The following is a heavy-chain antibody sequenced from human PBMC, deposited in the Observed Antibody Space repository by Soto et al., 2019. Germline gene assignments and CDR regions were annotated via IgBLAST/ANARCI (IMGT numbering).Heavy chain of an antibody. CDR2: ISGSGGST. V-gene: IGHV3-23*01. Sequence: RGSLRLSCAASGFTFSSYAMSWVRQAPGKGLEWVSAISGSGGSTYYADSVKGRFTISRDNSKNTLYLQMNSLRAEDTAVYYCAKDTVRRDYYGSGSYYYYWGQGTLVTVSS. D-gene: IGHD3-10*01. CDR1: GFTFSSYA. CDR3: AKDTVRRDYYGSGSYYYY. J-gene: IGHJ4*02.